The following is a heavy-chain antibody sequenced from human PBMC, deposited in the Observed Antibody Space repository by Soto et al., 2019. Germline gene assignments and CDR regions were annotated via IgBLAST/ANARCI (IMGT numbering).Heavy chain of an antibody. V-gene: IGHV3-30*18. J-gene: IGHJ6*02. CDR1: GFTFSSYG. CDR2: ISYDGSNK. D-gene: IGHD2-8*01. CDR3: AKEMEPDCTNGVCYGIYYYGMDV. Sequence: GGSLRLSCAASGFTFSSYGMHWVRQAPGKGLEWVAVISYDGSNKYYADSVKGRFTISRDNSKNTLYLQMNSLRAEDTAVYYCAKEMEPDCTNGVCYGIYYYGMDVWGQGTTVTVSS.